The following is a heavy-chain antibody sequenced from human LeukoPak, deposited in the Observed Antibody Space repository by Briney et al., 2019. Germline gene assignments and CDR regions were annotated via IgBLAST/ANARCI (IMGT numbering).Heavy chain of an antibody. D-gene: IGHD3-10*01. CDR3: ARGPRISLVRGALELDY. CDR2: AHHSGST. Sequence: SETLSLTCAVYGGSFSGNYWSRIRQTPGKGLEWIGEAHHSGSTNYNPSLKSRVTISVDTSKNRFSLKLSSVTAADTAVYHCARGPRISLVRGALELDYWGQGTLVTVSS. V-gene: IGHV4-34*01. CDR1: GGSFSGNY. J-gene: IGHJ4*02.